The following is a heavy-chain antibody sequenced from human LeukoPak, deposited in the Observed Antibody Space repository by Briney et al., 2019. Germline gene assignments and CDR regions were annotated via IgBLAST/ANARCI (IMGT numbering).Heavy chain of an antibody. CDR2: IYPGDSDT. J-gene: IGHJ5*02. CDR1: GYRFTNSR. CDR3: ARHVQMGSWYANSFDP. V-gene: IGHV5-51*01. Sequence: RGESLKISCKGSGYRFTNSRIGWVRQMPGKGLEWMGIIYPGDSDTRYSPSFQGQVTISADKSISTAYLQWSSLKASDTAMYYCARHVQMGSWYANSFDPWGQGTLVTVSS. D-gene: IGHD6-13*01.